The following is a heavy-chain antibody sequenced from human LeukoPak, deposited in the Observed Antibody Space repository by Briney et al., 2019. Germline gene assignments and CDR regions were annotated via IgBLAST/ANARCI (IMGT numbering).Heavy chain of an antibody. CDR2: INHSGST. Sequence: SETLSLTCAVYGGSFNGYYWSWIRQPPGKGLEWIGEINHSGSTNYNPSLKSRVTISVDTSKNQFSLKLSSVTAADTAVYYCAKDGYYYYGMDVWGQGTTVTVSS. CDR1: GGSFNGYY. V-gene: IGHV4-34*01. CDR3: AKDGYYYYGMDV. J-gene: IGHJ6*02.